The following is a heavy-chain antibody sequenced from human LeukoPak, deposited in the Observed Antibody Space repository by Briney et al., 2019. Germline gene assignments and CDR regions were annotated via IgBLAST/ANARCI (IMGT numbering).Heavy chain of an antibody. V-gene: IGHV4-59*01. D-gene: IGHD3-10*01. J-gene: IGHJ5*02. Sequence: SETLSLTCTVSGGSISSYYWSWIRQPPGKGLEWIGYIYYSGSTNYNPSLKSRVTISVDTSKNQFSLKLSSVTAADTAVYYCARETVIYYGSGSYDWFDPWGQGTVVTVSS. CDR2: IYYSGST. CDR3: ARETVIYYGSGSYDWFDP. CDR1: GGSISSYY.